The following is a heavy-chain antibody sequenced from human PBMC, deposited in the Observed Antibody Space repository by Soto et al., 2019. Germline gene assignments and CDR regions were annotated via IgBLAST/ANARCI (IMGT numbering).Heavy chain of an antibody. CDR1: GGSVSSGSYY. CDR3: ARQGVRGVIITPFDYYYYGMDV. D-gene: IGHD3-10*01. Sequence: SETLSLTCTVSGGSVSSGSYYWSWIRQPPGKGLEWIGYIYYSGSTNYNPSLKSRVTISVDTSKNQFSLKLSSVTAADTAVYYCARQGVRGVIITPFDYYYYGMDVWGQGTTVTVSS. CDR2: IYYSGST. V-gene: IGHV4-61*01. J-gene: IGHJ6*02.